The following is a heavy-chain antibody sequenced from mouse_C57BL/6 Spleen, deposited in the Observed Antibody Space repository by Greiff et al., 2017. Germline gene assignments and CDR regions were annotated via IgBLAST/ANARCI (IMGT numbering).Heavy chain of an antibody. V-gene: IGHV6-3*01. CDR2: IRLKSDNYAT. CDR1: GFTFSNYW. CDR3: TPFYYGSSGGY. D-gene: IGHD1-1*01. Sequence: VMLVESGGGLVQPGGSMKLSCVASGFTFSNYWMNWVRQSPEKGLEWVAQIRLKSDNYATHYAESVKGRFTISRDDSKSSVYLQMNNLRAEDTGIYYCTPFYYGSSGGYWGQGTTLTVSS. J-gene: IGHJ2*01.